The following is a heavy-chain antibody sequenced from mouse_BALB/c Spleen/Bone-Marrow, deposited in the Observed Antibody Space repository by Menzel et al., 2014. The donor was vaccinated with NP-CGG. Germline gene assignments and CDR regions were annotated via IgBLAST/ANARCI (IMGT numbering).Heavy chain of an antibody. Sequence: EVQLQQSGPGLVKPSQSLSLTCTVTGYSITSDYAWNWIRQFPGNKLEWMGYISYSGSTSYNPSLKSRISITRDTSKNQFFLQLNSVTTEDTATYYCAREGLPTVVDYFDYWGQGTTLTVSS. J-gene: IGHJ2*01. CDR2: ISYSGST. CDR1: GYSITSDYA. D-gene: IGHD1-1*01. CDR3: AREGLPTVVDYFDY. V-gene: IGHV3-2*02.